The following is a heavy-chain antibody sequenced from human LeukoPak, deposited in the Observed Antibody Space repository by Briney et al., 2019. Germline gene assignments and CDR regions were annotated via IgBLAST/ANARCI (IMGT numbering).Heavy chain of an antibody. CDR3: ARFLRQWLVHYYFDY. CDR1: GGSSSGYY. CDR2: INHSGST. D-gene: IGHD6-19*01. Sequence: SETLSLTCAVYGGSSSGYYWSWIRQPPGKGLEWIGEINHSGSTNYNPSLKSRVTISVDTSKNQFSLKLSSVTAADTAVYYCARFLRQWLVHYYFDYWGQGTLVTVSS. V-gene: IGHV4-34*01. J-gene: IGHJ4*02.